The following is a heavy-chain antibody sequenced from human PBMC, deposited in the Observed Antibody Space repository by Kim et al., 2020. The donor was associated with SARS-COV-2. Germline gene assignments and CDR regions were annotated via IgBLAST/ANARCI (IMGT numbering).Heavy chain of an antibody. CDR3: ARSVEGSFDF. D-gene: IGHD3-3*01. Sequence: TIYYADPVKGRFTISRDNDGNSLYLQMNSLRVEDTAIYYCARSVEGSFDFWGQGTKVTVSS. CDR2: TI. J-gene: IGHJ3*01. V-gene: IGHV3-48*01.